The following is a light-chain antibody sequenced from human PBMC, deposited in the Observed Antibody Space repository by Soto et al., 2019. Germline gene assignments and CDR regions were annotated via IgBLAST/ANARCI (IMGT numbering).Light chain of an antibody. J-gene: IGKJ5*01. Sequence: EIVLTQSPGTLSLSPGERVTLSCRASQSLSGNYLAWYQQKPGQAPKFLIYGASNRATDIPDRFSGGGSGTDFGLTINRREPEDSAVYYCQQYGHSPITFGQGTRLEIK. CDR3: QQYGHSPIT. CDR1: QSLSGNY. V-gene: IGKV3-20*01. CDR2: GAS.